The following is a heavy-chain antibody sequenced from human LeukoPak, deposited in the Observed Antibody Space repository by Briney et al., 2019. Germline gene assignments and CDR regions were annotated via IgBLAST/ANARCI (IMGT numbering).Heavy chain of an antibody. CDR3: ARERSYIDALDI. Sequence: GGSLTLSCAVSGXAFRNYWVTWVRQAPGKGLEWVATLKQDGREKYYVASVMGRFTISRDNAGNSLSLQMKSVRGEDTALYYCARERSYIDALDIWGQGTMVTVSS. CDR1: GXAFRNYW. D-gene: IGHD3-10*01. CDR2: LKQDGREK. J-gene: IGHJ3*02. V-gene: IGHV3-7*04.